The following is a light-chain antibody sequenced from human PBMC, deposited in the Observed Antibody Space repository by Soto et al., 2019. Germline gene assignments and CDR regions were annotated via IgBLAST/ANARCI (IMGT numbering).Light chain of an antibody. CDR2: AAS. J-gene: IGKJ1*01. Sequence: DIQMTQSPSSLSASIGDRVTITCRASQSISSHLNWYQHKPGIAPKLLIYAASTLRTGVPSRFSGSGSGTDFTLTISSLQPEDFATYYCQQSYSTPPTFGQGTKVEI. CDR3: QQSYSTPPT. CDR1: QSISSH. V-gene: IGKV1-39*01.